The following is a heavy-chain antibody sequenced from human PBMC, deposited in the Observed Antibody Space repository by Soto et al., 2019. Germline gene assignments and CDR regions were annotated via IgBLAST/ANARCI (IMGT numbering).Heavy chain of an antibody. CDR3: AXDRNIVATIYNYYGMDV. CDR1: GYTFTSYG. V-gene: IGHV1-69*13. CDR2: IIPIFGTA. J-gene: IGHJ6*02. Sequence: ASVKVSCKASGYTFTSYGISWVRQAPGQGLEWMGGIIPIFGTANYAQKFQGRVTITADESTSTAYMELSSLRSEDTAVYYCAXDRNIVATIYNYYGMDVWGQGTTVTVSS. D-gene: IGHD5-12*01.